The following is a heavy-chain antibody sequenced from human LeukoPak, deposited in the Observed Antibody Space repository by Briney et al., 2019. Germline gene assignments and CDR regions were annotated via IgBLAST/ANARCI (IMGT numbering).Heavy chain of an antibody. D-gene: IGHD6-19*01. CDR3: ARGIAVAGYFDY. Sequence: SETLSLTCAVYGGSFSGYYWSWIRQPPGKGLEWIGEINHSGSTNYNPSLKSRATISVDTSKNQFSLKLSSVTAADTAVYYCARGIAVAGYFDYWGQGTLVTVSS. J-gene: IGHJ4*02. V-gene: IGHV4-34*01. CDR1: GGSFSGYY. CDR2: INHSGST.